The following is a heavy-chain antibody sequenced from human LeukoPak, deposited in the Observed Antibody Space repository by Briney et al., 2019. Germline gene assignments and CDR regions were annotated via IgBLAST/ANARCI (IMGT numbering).Heavy chain of an antibody. Sequence: SETLSLTCTVSGVSINTYYWSWIRQPAGKGLEWIGRMYTSGHTYYNPSLKSRVTMSVDTSKNQFSLKLSSVTAADTAVYYCARSYDFWSGYHYYFDYWGQGTLVTVSS. J-gene: IGHJ4*02. D-gene: IGHD3-3*01. V-gene: IGHV4-4*07. CDR1: GVSINTYY. CDR2: MYTSGHT. CDR3: ARSYDFWSGYHYYFDY.